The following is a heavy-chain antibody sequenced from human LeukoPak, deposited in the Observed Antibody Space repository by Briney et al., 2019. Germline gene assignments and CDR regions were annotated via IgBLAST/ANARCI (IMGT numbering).Heavy chain of an antibody. CDR1: GFIFNNYA. CDR3: AKGKARFGEFDY. D-gene: IGHD3-10*01. V-gene: IGHV3-9*01. CDR2: ISWNSGTI. J-gene: IGHJ4*02. Sequence: GGSLRLSCAGSGFIFNNYAMHWVRQPPGKGLEWVSGISWNSGTIDYADSVRGRFTISRDNSKNTLHLQMNSLRVDDTAVYYCAKGKARFGEFDYWGQGTLVTVSS.